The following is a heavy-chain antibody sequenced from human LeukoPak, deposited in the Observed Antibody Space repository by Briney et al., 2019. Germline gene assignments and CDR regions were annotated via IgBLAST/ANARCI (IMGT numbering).Heavy chain of an antibody. D-gene: IGHD5-12*01. V-gene: IGHV4-59*01. CDR2: IYYSGST. Sequence: SETLSLTCSVSGGSISTYYWSWIRQPPGRGLEWIGYIYYSGSTNYNPSLKRRVTSSVDTSKNQFSLKLSSVTAADTAVYYCARGQTGGYVDYFDYWGQGTLVTVSS. CDR3: ARGQTGGYVDYFDY. CDR1: GGSISTYY. J-gene: IGHJ4*02.